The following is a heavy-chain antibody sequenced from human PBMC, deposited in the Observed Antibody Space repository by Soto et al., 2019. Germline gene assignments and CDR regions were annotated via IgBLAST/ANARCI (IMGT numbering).Heavy chain of an antibody. V-gene: IGHV3-23*01. D-gene: IGHD4-4*01. J-gene: IGHJ4*02. Sequence: GGSLRLSCAASGFTFSNYDMTWVRQAPGKGLEWVSGISGSGGSTYYADSVKGRFTISRDNSKSTLYLQMNSLRAEDTAVYYCATERDYNSFIGAHNSGPFDYWGQGTLVTVSS. CDR2: ISGSGGST. CDR1: GFTFSNYD. CDR3: ATERDYNSFIGAHNSGPFDY.